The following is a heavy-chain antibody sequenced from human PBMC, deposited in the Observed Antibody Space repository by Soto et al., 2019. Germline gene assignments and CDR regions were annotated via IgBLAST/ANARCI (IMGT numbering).Heavy chain of an antibody. D-gene: IGHD1-26*01. Sequence: SETLSLTCTVSGASISSSSYYWGWIRQPPGKGLEWIGSIYYSGSTYYNPSLKSRVTISVDTSKNQFSLKLSSVTAADTAVYYCARHRPPGGPGYYYYYYYMDVWGKGTSVTVSS. CDR2: IYYSGST. V-gene: IGHV4-39*01. CDR1: GASISSSSYY. J-gene: IGHJ6*03. CDR3: ARHRPPGGPGYYYYYYYMDV.